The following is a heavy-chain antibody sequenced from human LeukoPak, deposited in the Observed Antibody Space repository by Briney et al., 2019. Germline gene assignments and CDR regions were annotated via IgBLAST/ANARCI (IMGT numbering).Heavy chain of an antibody. CDR3: ACLLGYCSGGSCCAGY. Sequence: SVKVSCKASGGTFSSYAISWVRQAPGQGLEWMGGIIPIFGTANYAQKFQSRVTITADKSTSTAYMELSSLRSEDTAVYYCACLLGYCSGGSCCAGYWGQGTLVTVSS. CDR2: IIPIFGTA. J-gene: IGHJ4*02. CDR1: GGTFSSYA. D-gene: IGHD2-15*01. V-gene: IGHV1-69*06.